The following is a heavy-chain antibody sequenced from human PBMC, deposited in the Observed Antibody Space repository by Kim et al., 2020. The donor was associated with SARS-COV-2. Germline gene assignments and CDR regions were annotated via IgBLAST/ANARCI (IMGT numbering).Heavy chain of an antibody. Sequence: ASVKVSCKASGYTFTSYDINWVRQATGQGLEWMGWMNPNSGNTGYAQKFQGRVTMTRNTSISTAYMELSSLRSEDTAVYYCARGSPPHIWFGEGGGMDVWGQGTTVTVSS. CDR1: GYTFTSYD. CDR3: ARGSPPHIWFGEGGGMDV. CDR2: MNPNSGNT. D-gene: IGHD3-10*01. J-gene: IGHJ6*02. V-gene: IGHV1-8*01.